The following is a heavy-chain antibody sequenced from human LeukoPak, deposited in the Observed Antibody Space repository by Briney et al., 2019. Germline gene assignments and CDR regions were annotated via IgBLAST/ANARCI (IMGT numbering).Heavy chain of an antibody. CDR3: ARDLIHRSGEADY. CDR1: GFTFSDFY. D-gene: IGHD3-22*01. V-gene: IGHV3-11*05. CDR2: ISSSGSST. Sequence: GGSLRLSCAASGFTFSDFYMSWIRQAPGKGLEWISYISSSGSSTNYADSVKGRFTISRDNAKNSLYLQMNSLRAEDTAVYYCARDLIHRSGEADYWGQGTLVTVSS. J-gene: IGHJ4*02.